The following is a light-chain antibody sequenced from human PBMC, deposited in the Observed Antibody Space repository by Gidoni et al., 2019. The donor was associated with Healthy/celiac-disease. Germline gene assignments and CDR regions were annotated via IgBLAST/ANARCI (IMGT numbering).Light chain of an antibody. J-gene: IGKJ2*01. Sequence: IVLTQPPRTLSLSPGERATLSCRASQSVSSSYLAWYQQKPGQAPRLLIYGASSRATGIPDRFSGSGAGTDFTLTISRLEPEDVAVYYCQQYGSSPPYTFGQGTKLEIK. CDR3: QQYGSSPPYT. CDR2: GAS. CDR1: QSVSSSY. V-gene: IGKV3-20*01.